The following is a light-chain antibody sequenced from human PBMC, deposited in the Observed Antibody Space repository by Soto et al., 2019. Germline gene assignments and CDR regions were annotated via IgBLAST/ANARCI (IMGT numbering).Light chain of an antibody. CDR2: STS. J-gene: IGLJ2*01. V-gene: IGLV7-43*01. Sequence: QTVVTQEPSLTVSPGGTVTLTCSSSTGAVTSGHYPNWFQQKPGQVPRSLIHSTSDKHSWTPAGFSGSLLGGKAALTLSGVQPGDEAEYSCLLYYNKVKVFVGGTKLAVL. CDR1: TGAVTSGHY. CDR3: LLYYNKVKV.